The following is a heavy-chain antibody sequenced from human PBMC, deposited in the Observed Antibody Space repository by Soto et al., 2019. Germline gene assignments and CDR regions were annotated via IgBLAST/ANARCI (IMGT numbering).Heavy chain of an antibody. CDR2: IYYSGST. CDR3: ARGYYDYVWGSYFGYGRYFDL. J-gene: IGHJ2*01. D-gene: IGHD3-16*01. CDR1: GGSISSGGYY. Sequence: PSEILSLTCTVSGGSISSGGYYWSWIRQHPGKGLEWIGYIYYSGSTYCNPSLKSRVTISVDTSRNQFSLKLSSVTAADTAVYYCARGYYDYVWGSYFGYGRYFDLWGRGTLVTVSS. V-gene: IGHV4-31*03.